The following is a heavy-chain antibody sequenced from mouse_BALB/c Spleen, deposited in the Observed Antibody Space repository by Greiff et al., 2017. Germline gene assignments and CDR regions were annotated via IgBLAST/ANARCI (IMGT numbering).Heavy chain of an antibody. CDR1: GFNIKDYY. J-gene: IGHJ4*01. Sequence: DVKLQESGAELVRSGASVKLSCTASGFNIKDYYMHWVKQRPEQGLEWIGWIDPENGDTEYAPKFQGKATMTADTSSNTAYLQLSSLTSEDTAVYYCNAWKAVYAMDYWGQGTSVTVSS. CDR2: IDPENGDT. CDR3: NAWKAVYAMDY. V-gene: IGHV14-4*02. D-gene: IGHD3-3*01.